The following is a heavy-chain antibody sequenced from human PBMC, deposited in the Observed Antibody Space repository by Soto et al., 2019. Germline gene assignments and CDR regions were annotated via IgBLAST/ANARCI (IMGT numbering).Heavy chain of an antibody. Sequence: GASVKVSCKASGYTFTSYAMHWVRQAPGQRLEWMGWINAGNANTKYSQKFQGRVTITRDTSASTAYMELSSLRSEDTAVYYCARAPGDAIDYWGQGTLVTVS. J-gene: IGHJ4*02. V-gene: IGHV1-3*01. CDR1: GYTFTSYA. CDR3: ARAPGDAIDY. CDR2: INAGNANT.